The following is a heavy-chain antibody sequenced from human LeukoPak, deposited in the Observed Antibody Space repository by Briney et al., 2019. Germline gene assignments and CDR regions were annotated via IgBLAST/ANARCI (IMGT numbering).Heavy chain of an antibody. CDR2: INHSGST. CDR1: GGSFSGYY. D-gene: IGHD1-1*01. J-gene: IGHJ4*02. V-gene: IGHV4-34*01. CDR3: ARGDNDADFDY. Sequence: SETLSLTCAVYGGSFSGYYWSWIRQPPGKGLEWIGEINHSGSTNYNPSLKSRVTISVDTSKNQFSLKLSSVTAADTAVYYCARGDNDADFDYWGQGTLVTVSS.